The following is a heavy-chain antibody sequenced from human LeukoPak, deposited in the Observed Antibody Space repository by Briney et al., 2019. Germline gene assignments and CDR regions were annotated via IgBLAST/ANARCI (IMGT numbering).Heavy chain of an antibody. D-gene: IGHD1-26*01. CDR2: ISYDGSNK. J-gene: IGHJ4*02. Sequence: GRSLRLSCAASGFTSSSYAMHWVRQAPGKGLEWVAVISYDGSNKYYADSVKGRFTISRDNSKNTLYLQMNSLRAEDTAVYYCARESGSYRGFDYWGQGTLVTVSS. CDR3: ARESGSYRGFDY. CDR1: GFTSSSYA. V-gene: IGHV3-30*04.